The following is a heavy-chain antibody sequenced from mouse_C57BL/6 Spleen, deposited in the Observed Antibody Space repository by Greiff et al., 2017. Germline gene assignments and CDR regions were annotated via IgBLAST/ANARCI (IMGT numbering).Heavy chain of an antibody. CDR3: ARARYDYYFDY. J-gene: IGHJ2*01. CDR2: IHPNSGST. V-gene: IGHV1-64*01. Sequence: VQLQQPGAELVKPGASVKLSCKASGYTFTSYWMHWVKQRPGQGLEWIGMIHPNSGSTNYNEKFKSKATLTVDKSSSTAYMQLSSLTSEDSAVYYCARARYDYYFDYWGQGTTLTVSS. D-gene: IGHD2-4*01. CDR1: GYTFTSYW.